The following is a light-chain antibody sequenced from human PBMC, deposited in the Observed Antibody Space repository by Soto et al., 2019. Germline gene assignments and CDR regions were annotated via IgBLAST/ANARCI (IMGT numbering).Light chain of an antibody. CDR1: QSVSGN. J-gene: IGKJ1*01. V-gene: IGKV3-15*01. CDR3: QHYDNWPPG. CDR2: GAY. Sequence: EKVMTQSPATLSVSPGERATLSCRASQSVSGNLAWYQQKPGLAPRLLVYGAYTRATGIPARFSGSGSGTEFTLTIGSLQSEDFAVYYCQHYDNWPPGFGQGTKVEIK.